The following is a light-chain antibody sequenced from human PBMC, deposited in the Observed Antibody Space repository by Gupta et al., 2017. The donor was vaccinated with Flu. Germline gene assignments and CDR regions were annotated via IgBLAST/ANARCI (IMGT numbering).Light chain of an antibody. V-gene: IGLV2-14*01. CDR2: EVS. CDR3: SSYTSSSTNYV. CDR1: SSGVGGYNY. J-gene: IGLJ1*01. Sequence: SALTQHASVTGCTGQTITISCTGTSSGVGGYNYVSWYQQHPGQAPNLPIYEVSNRPSGVAHRFSGSKYGNTASLTISGLQAEEEADYYCSSYTSSSTNYVFGTGTKVTVL.